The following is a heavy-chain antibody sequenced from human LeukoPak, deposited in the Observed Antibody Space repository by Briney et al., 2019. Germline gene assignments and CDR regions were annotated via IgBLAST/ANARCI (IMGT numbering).Heavy chain of an antibody. Sequence: PGGSLRLSCAASGFTFSNYAMSWVRQAPGKGLEWVSSISSSSGYIYYADSVKGRFTISRDNAKNTLYLQMNSLRAEDTAVYYCARGGSLGYWGQGTLVTVSS. D-gene: IGHD6-19*01. CDR1: GFTFSNYA. J-gene: IGHJ4*02. V-gene: IGHV3-21*01. CDR2: ISSSSGYI. CDR3: ARGGSLGY.